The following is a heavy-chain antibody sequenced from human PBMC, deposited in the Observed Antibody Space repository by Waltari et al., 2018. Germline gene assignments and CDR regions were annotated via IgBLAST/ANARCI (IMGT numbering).Heavy chain of an antibody. D-gene: IGHD3-3*01. CDR1: GGSISSGSYY. CDR2: IYTRWIT. Sequence: QVQLQESGPGLVKPSQTLSLTCTVSGGSISSGSYYWSWIRQPAGNGLEWIGYIYTRWITNYNPSLKSRVIRSVDTSKNQFSLKLSSVTAADTAVYYCARERNYDFWSGWPSDYYYYGMDVWGQGTTVTVSS. CDR3: ARERNYDFWSGWPSDYYYYGMDV. V-gene: IGHV4-61*09. J-gene: IGHJ6*02.